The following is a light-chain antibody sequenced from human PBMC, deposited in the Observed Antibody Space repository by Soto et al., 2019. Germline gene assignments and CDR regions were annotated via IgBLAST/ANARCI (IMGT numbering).Light chain of an antibody. CDR2: KVS. CDR1: QSLVFSDGNTY. CDR3: MQGTHCPPT. Sequence: DVVMTQSPLSLPVTLGQPASISCRSSQSLVFSDGNTYLSWFQQRPGQSQKRLIYKVSERDAGVQDRFSGSGSGTDFTLKITRVEAEDLGVYYCMQGTHCPPTFGQGTKVEI. J-gene: IGKJ1*01. V-gene: IGKV2-30*01.